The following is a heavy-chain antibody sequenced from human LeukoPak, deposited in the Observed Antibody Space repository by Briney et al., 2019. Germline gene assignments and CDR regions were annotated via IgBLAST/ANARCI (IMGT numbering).Heavy chain of an antibody. Sequence: SETLSLTCTVSAGSISNGACVWLWIRQPPGKGLEWIGSIYYSGSTYYNPSLKSRVTMDVDTSKNQFSLKLSYVTAADTAVYYCTRRGYLESTTRYFDLWGRGTLVTVSS. D-gene: IGHD1-26*01. J-gene: IGHJ2*01. V-gene: IGHV4-39*01. CDR3: TRRGYLESTTRYFDL. CDR2: IYYSGST. CDR1: AGSISNGACV.